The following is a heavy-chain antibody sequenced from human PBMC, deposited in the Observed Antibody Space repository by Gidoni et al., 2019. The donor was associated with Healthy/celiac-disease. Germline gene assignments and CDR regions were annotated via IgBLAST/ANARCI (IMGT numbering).Heavy chain of an antibody. V-gene: IGHV1-2*02. Sequence: QVQLVQSGAEVKKPGASVKVSCKASGYTFTGYYMHWVRQAPGQGLEWMGWINPNSGGTNYAQKFQGRVTMTRDTSISTAYMELSRLRSDDTAVYYCARDGPSGDYNYYYGMDVWGQGTTVTVSS. CDR1: GYTFTGYY. D-gene: IGHD2-21*02. J-gene: IGHJ6*02. CDR3: ARDGPSGDYNYYYGMDV. CDR2: INPNSGGT.